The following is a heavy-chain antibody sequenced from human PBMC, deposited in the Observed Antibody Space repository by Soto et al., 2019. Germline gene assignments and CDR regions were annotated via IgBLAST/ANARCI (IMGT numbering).Heavy chain of an antibody. Sequence: GSLRLSCAASGFIFINYAMHWVRQAPGKGLEWVTVISYDGSNKYYADYVKGRFTISRDDSKNTLYLQMNSLRAEDTVVYYCARDAYHYYGMDVWGQGATVTVSS. CDR1: GFIFINYA. V-gene: IGHV3-30-3*01. CDR3: ARDAYHYYGMDV. CDR2: ISYDGSNK. J-gene: IGHJ6*02.